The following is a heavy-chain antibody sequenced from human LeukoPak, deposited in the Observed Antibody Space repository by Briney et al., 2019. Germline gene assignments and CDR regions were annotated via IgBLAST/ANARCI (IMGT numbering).Heavy chain of an antibody. CDR1: GFTFSSYS. CDR2: IYYSGST. CDR3: ARKNSHYFDY. J-gene: IGHJ4*02. V-gene: IGHV4-39*01. Sequence: GSLRLSCAASGFTFSSYSMNWIRQPPGKGLEWIGSIYYSGSTYYNPSLKSRVTISVDTSKNQFSLKLSSVTAADTAVYYCARKNSHYFDYWGQGTLVTVSS. D-gene: IGHD2/OR15-2a*01.